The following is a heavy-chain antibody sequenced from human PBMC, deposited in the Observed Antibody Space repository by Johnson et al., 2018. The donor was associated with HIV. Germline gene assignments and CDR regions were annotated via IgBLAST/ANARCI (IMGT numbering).Heavy chain of an antibody. CDR3: AKAGGYDSSGLNDAFDI. CDR2: TRNKANSYTT. V-gene: IGHV3-72*01. J-gene: IGHJ3*02. D-gene: IGHD3-22*01. Sequence: VQLVASGGGLLQPGGSLRLSCAASGFTFSDHYMDWVRQAPGKGLEWVGRTRNKANSYTTEYAASVKGRFTISRDDSKNSLYLQMNILRAEDTAVYYCAKAGGYDSSGLNDAFDIWGQGTMVTVSS. CDR1: GFTFSDHY.